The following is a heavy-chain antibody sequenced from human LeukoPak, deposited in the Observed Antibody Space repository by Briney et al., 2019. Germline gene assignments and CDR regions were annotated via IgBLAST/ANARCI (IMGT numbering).Heavy chain of an antibody. V-gene: IGHV3-48*03. Sequence: GGSLRLSCAASGFTFSSYEMSWVRQAPGKGLEWVSYISNSGGTIYYAVSVKGRFTISRDNAKNSLYLQMNCLRAEDTAVYYCVRPNGPTPFDYWGQGTLVTVSS. D-gene: IGHD4-17*01. CDR3: VRPNGPTPFDY. J-gene: IGHJ4*02. CDR2: ISNSGGTI. CDR1: GFTFSSYE.